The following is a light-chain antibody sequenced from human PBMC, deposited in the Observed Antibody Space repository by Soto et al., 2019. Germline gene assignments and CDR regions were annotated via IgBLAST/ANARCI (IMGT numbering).Light chain of an antibody. CDR2: DAS. CDR1: QSVSSSY. CDR3: QQYGSTPRT. V-gene: IGKV3-20*01. Sequence: ETVLTQSPGTRSLSPGDRATLSCRASQSVSSSYLAWYQQKPGQAPRLLIYDASRRATGIPDRFSGSGSGTDFTLTISRLEPEDFAVYYCQQYGSTPRTFGQGTKVDIK. J-gene: IGKJ1*01.